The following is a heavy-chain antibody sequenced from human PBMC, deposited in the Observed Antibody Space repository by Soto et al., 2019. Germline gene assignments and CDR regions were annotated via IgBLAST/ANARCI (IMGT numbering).Heavy chain of an antibody. CDR1: NGSISSNSFY. V-gene: IGHV4-39*01. CDR2: MYVSGSGST. D-gene: IGHD3-16*02. Sequence: PSETLSLTCTVSNGSISSNSFYWGWVRQPPGKGLEWIASMYVSGSGSTYYNLSFESRVSMSVDTSSSQFSLKLSYVTAADTALYYCTRGVITSERVIIIPGWGQGTQVTVSS. J-gene: IGHJ4*02. CDR3: TRGVITSERVIIIPG.